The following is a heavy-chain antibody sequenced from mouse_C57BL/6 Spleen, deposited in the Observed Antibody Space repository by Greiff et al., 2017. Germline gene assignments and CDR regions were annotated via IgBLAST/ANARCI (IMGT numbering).Heavy chain of an antibody. J-gene: IGHJ4*01. D-gene: IGHD2-1*01. V-gene: IGHV1-80*01. CDR3: ARDYGNYGYAMDY. CDR2: IYPGDGDT. Sequence: VQLQESGAELVKPGASVKISCKASGYAFSSYWMNWVKQRPGKGLEWIGQIYPGDGDTNYNGKFKGKATLTADKSSSTAYMQLSSLTSEDSAVYFCARDYGNYGYAMDYWGQGTSVTVSS. CDR1: GYAFSSYW.